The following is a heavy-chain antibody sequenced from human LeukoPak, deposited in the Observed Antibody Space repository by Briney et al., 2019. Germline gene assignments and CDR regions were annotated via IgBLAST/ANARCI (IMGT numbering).Heavy chain of an antibody. V-gene: IGHV3-23*01. CDR3: AKAYDDYGFDY. J-gene: IGHJ4*02. D-gene: IGHD4-17*01. CDR2: ISGSGDST. Sequence: PGGSLRLSCAASGFTFSSYAMHWVRQAPGKGLEWVSAISGSGDSTYYADSVKGRFTISRDNSKHTLYLQMNSLRAEDTALYYCAKAYDDYGFDYWGQGTLVTVSS. CDR1: GFTFSSYA.